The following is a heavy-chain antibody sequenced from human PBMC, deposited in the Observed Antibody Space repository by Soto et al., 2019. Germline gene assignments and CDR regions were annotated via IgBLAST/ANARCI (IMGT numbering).Heavy chain of an antibody. V-gene: IGHV2-5*02. J-gene: IGHJ3*02. CDR2: IYWDGDN. Sequence: QITLKESGPTLVKPTQTLTLTCTFSGFSLSTRTVGVGWIRQPPGKALEWLAVIYWDGDNRYSPSLKNRLTGTKDTSKNQVVLTMTNMDPVDTATYYCAHLMITFGGVIADDAFDIWGQGTMVTVSS. CDR1: GFSLSTRTVG. CDR3: AHLMITFGGVIADDAFDI. D-gene: IGHD3-16*02.